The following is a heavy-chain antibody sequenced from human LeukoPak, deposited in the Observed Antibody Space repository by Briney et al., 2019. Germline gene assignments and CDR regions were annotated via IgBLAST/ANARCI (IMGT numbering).Heavy chain of an antibody. V-gene: IGHV3-23*01. J-gene: IGHJ4*02. CDR3: ATGPITMIVVVIREFDY. CDR1: GFTFSNYV. D-gene: IGHD3-22*01. Sequence: GGSLRLSCAASGFTFSNYVMSWVRQAPGKGLEWVSAISGSGGSTYYADSVKGRFTISRDNSKNTLYLQMNSLRAEDTAVYYCATGPITMIVVVIREFDYWGQGTLVTVSS. CDR2: ISGSGGST.